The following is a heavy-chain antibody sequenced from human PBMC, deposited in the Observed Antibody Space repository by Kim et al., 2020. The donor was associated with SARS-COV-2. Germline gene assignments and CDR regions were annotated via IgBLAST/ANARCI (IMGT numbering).Heavy chain of an antibody. CDR3: ARDLTDYIWGSYPPAGWFDP. CDR1: GYTFTGYY. D-gene: IGHD3-16*02. V-gene: IGHV1-2*06. J-gene: IGHJ5*02. CDR2: INPNSGGT. Sequence: ASVKVSCKASGYTFTGYYMHWVRQAPGQGLEWMGRINPNSGGTNYAQKFQGRVTMTRDTSISTVYMELSRLRSDDTAVYYCARDLTDYIWGSYPPAGWFDPWGQGTLVTVSS.